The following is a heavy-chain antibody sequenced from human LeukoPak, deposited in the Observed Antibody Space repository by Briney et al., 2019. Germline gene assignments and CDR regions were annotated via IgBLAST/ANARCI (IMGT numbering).Heavy chain of an antibody. V-gene: IGHV3-23*01. CDR3: AVLYSSSWAHDY. J-gene: IGHJ4*02. Sequence: PGGSLRLSCAASGFTFSSYAMSWARQAPGKGLEWVSAISGSGGSTYYADSVKGRFTISRDNSKNTLYLQMNSLRAEDTAVYYCAVLYSSSWAHDYWGQGTLVTVSS. D-gene: IGHD6-13*01. CDR1: GFTFSSYA. CDR2: ISGSGGST.